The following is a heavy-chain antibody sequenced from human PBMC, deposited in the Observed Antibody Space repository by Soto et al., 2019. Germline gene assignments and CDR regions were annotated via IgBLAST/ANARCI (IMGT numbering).Heavy chain of an antibody. Sequence: EVQLLESGGGLVQPGGSLRLSCAASGFSIRSHDMSWVRQAPGKGLEWVSGISSIDGTTYYAGSVKGRFTISGDCSKNTVYLQMDSLRAEDTAVYYCERYFDFYMDVWDKGTTVSVSS. J-gene: IGHJ6*03. CDR3: ERYFDFYMDV. V-gene: IGHV3-23*01. CDR1: GFSIRSHD. CDR2: ISSIDGTT.